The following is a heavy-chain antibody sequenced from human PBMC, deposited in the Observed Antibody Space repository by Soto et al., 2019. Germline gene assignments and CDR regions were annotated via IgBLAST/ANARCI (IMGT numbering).Heavy chain of an antibody. CDR2: IYYSGST. J-gene: IGHJ4*02. CDR3: ARHRYSYVFDY. V-gene: IGHV4-39*01. CDR1: GGSISSSSYY. Sequence: SETLSLTCTVSGGSISSSSYYWGWIRQPPGKGLEWIGSIYYSGSTYYNPSLKSRVTISVDTSKNQFSLKLSSVTAADTAVYYCARHRYSYVFDYWGQGTLVNVSS. D-gene: IGHD5-18*01.